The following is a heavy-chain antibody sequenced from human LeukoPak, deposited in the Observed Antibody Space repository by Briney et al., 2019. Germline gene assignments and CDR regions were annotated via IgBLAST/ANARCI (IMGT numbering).Heavy chain of an antibody. D-gene: IGHD2-21*02. J-gene: IGHJ4*02. V-gene: IGHV3-21*01. Sequence: GSLGLSCAASGFTFSTYGFNWVRQAPGKGLEWVSFISISSNYIYYADSVKGRFTISRDNAKNSLFLQMDSLRTEDTAVYYCARDGGSYRPFDYWGQGTLVTVSS. CDR1: GFTFSTYG. CDR2: ISISSNYI. CDR3: ARDGGSYRPFDY.